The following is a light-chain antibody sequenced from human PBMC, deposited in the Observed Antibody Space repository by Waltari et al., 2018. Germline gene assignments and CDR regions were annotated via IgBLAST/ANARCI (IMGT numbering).Light chain of an antibody. V-gene: IGLV2-14*01. Sequence: QSALTQPASVSGSPGQSITISCTGTSSAVGGYNYVSWYQQHPGKAPKLMIFEVSNRPSGVSNRFSGSKSGNTASLTISGLQAEDEADYYCSSFTSTNTLSVFGGGTKLTVL. CDR1: SSAVGGYNY. CDR3: SSFTSTNTLSV. J-gene: IGLJ3*02. CDR2: EVS.